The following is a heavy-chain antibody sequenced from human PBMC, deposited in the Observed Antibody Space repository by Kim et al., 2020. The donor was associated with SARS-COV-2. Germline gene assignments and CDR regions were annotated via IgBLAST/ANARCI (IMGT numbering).Heavy chain of an antibody. CDR3: ARGIVVVPAVYGAAAGTFCWFDP. J-gene: IGHJ5*02. Sequence: ASVKVSCKASGYTFTGYYMHWVRQAPGQGLEWMGRINPNSGGTNYAQKFQGRVTMTRDTSISTAYMELSRLRSDDTAVYYCARGIVVVPAVYGAAAGTFCWFDPWGQGTLVTVSS. D-gene: IGHD2-2*01. CDR1: GYTFTGYY. V-gene: IGHV1-2*06. CDR2: INPNSGGT.